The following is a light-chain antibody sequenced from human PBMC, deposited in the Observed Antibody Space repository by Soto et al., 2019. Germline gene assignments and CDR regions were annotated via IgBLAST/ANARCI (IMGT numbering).Light chain of an antibody. CDR3: CSYAGSSCYG. CDR1: SSDVGSYNL. CDR2: EGS. V-gene: IGLV2-23*01. J-gene: IGLJ1*01. Sequence: QSALTQPASVSGSPGQSITISCTGTSSDVGSYNLVSWYQQHPGKAPKLMIYEGSKRPSGVSNRFSGSKSGNTASLTISGLQAEDEADYYCCSYAGSSCYGFGTGTKVTVL.